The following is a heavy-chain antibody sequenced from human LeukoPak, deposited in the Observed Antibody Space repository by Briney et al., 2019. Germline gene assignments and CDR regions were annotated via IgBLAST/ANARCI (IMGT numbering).Heavy chain of an antibody. D-gene: IGHD1-26*01. Sequence: ASVKVSCKASGYTFTGYYMHWVRQAPGQGLEWMGRTNPNSGGTNYAQKFQGRVTMTRDTSISTAYMELSRLRSDDTAVYYCARDSGSLDAFDIWGQGTMVTVSS. CDR3: ARDSGSLDAFDI. V-gene: IGHV1-2*06. J-gene: IGHJ3*02. CDR2: TNPNSGGT. CDR1: GYTFTGYY.